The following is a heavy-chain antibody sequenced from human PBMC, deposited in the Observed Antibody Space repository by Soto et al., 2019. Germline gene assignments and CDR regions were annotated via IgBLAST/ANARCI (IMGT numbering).Heavy chain of an antibody. CDR3: ARGRLHPGPGTRIRYSAMDV. CDR1: GGPFTGYD. J-gene: IGHJ6*02. CDR2: INHGGAT. D-gene: IGHD4-4*01. Sequence: QVQLQQWGAGLLQPSETLSLTCAIDGGPFTGYDWSWIRQAPGEGLEWIGEINHGGATNFHPALKGRILISRDESKNQFSVNLSSVTAADTAIYSCARGRLHPGPGTRIRYSAMDVWGQGTTVLISS. V-gene: IGHV4-34*01.